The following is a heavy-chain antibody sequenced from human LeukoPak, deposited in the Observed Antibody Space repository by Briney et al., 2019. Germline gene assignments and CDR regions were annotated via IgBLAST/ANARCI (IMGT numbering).Heavy chain of an antibody. CDR1: GFTFDDYA. J-gene: IGHJ3*02. V-gene: IGHV3-9*01. CDR3: ANSGALYSTHSSKDAFDI. CDR2: ISWNSGSI. D-gene: IGHD2/OR15-2a*01. Sequence: PGRSLRLSCAASGFTFDDYAMHWVRQAPGKGLEWVSGISWNSGSIGYADSVKGRFTISRDNAKNSLYLQMNSLRAEDTALYYCANSGALYSTHSSKDAFDIWGQGTMVTVSS.